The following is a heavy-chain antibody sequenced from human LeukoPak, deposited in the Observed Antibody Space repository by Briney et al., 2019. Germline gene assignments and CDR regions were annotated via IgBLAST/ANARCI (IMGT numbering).Heavy chain of an antibody. D-gene: IGHD2-15*01. CDR2: IFYSGST. CDR1: GGSINSYY. CDR3: ARRRCSGGACYPYFFDY. V-gene: IGHV4-59*08. J-gene: IGHJ4*02. Sequence: PSETLSLTCTVSGGSINSYYWSWIRQPPGKGLEWIGHIFYSGSTNYNPSLKSRVTISIDTSKNQFSLKLSSVTAADTAVYYCARRRCSGGACYPYFFDYWGQGTLVTVSS.